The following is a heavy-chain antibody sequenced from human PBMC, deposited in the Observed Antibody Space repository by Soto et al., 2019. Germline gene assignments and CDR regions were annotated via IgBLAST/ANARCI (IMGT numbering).Heavy chain of an antibody. CDR3: ARARDY. J-gene: IGHJ4*02. V-gene: IGHV3-48*03. CDR2: ISSNGSTI. CDR1: GFTFSSYE. Sequence: PGGSVRLSGAAAGFTFSSYEMNWFRQASGKGLEWVSYISSNGSTIYYADSVKGRFAVSRDNAKNSLYLQMNSLRAEDTAVYYCARARDYWGQGTLVTVSS.